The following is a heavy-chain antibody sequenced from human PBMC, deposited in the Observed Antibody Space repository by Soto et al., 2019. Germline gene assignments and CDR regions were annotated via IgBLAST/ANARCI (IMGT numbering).Heavy chain of an antibody. CDR1: GFTFSSYS. J-gene: IGHJ4*02. D-gene: IGHD4-17*01. Sequence: EVQLVESGGGLVQPGGSLRLSCAASGFTFSSYSMNWVRQAPGKGLEWVSYISSSSRTIYYADSVKGRFTIARDNAKNSLYLQMNSLRAEDTAVYYCARDFGNDYGDYYFDYWGQGTLVTVSS. CDR3: ARDFGNDYGDYYFDY. CDR2: ISSSSRTI. V-gene: IGHV3-48*01.